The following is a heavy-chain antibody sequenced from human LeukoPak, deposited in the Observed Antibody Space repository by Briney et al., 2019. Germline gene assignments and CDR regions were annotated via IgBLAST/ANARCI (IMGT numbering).Heavy chain of an antibody. V-gene: IGHV3-15*01. D-gene: IGHD3-10*01. Sequence: GGSLRLSCAASGFPFSNACMSWVRQAPGKGLKWVARIKSKTDGGKTDYAAPVQGRFSISRDDSENTLYLQMNGLNTEDTAVYYCSTVYPYYGSGTTSPDSWGQGTLVVVSS. CDR3: STVYPYYGSGTTSPDS. J-gene: IGHJ4*02. CDR1: GFPFSNAC. CDR2: IKSKTDGGKT.